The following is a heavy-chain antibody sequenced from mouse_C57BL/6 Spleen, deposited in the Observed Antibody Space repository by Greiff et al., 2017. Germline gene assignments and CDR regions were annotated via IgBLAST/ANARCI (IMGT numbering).Heavy chain of an antibody. J-gene: IGHJ3*01. V-gene: IGHV1-53*01. CDR1: GYTFTSYW. D-gene: IGHD3-2*02. CDR2: INPSNGGT. Sequence: QVQLQQPGPELVKPGASVKLSCKASGYTFTSYWMHWVKQRPGQGLEWIGNINPSNGGTNYNEKFKSKATLTVDKSSSTAYMQLSSLTSEDSAVYYCARGDSSGYTWFAYWGQGTLVTVSA. CDR3: ARGDSSGYTWFAY.